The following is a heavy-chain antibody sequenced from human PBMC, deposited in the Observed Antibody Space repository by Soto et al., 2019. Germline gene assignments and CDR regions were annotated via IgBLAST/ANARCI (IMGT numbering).Heavy chain of an antibody. CDR1: GFTFSSYG. CDR3: AKTYYYDSSGYYSPGY. J-gene: IGHJ4*02. D-gene: IGHD3-22*01. V-gene: IGHV3-30*18. Sequence: QVQLVESGGGVVQPGRSLRLSCAASGFTFSSYGMHWVRQAPGKGLEWVAVISYDGSNKYYADSVKGRFTISRDNSKNTLYLQMNSLRAEDTAVYYCAKTYYYDSSGYYSPGYWGQGTLVTVSS. CDR2: ISYDGSNK.